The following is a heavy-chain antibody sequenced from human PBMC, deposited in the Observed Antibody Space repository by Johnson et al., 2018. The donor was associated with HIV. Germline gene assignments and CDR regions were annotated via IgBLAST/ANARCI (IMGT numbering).Heavy chain of an antibody. CDR2: IRCDGTNK. CDR1: GFTVSNYG. V-gene: IGHV3-30*02. D-gene: IGHD1-26*01. Sequence: QVQLVESGGGVVQPGGSLRLSCAASGFTVSNYGMHWVRQAPGTGLEWVTFIRCDGTNKYYADSVKGRFSISRDNSKNTLYLQMNSMRAEDTAMYYCARDLIGGAMEPFDVWGQGTMVTVSS. CDR3: ARDLIGGAMEPFDV. J-gene: IGHJ3*01.